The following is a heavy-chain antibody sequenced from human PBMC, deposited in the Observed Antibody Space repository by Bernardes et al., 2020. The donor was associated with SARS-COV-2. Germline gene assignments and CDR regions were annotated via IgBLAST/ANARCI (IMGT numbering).Heavy chain of an antibody. CDR3: AKDRTPNYDFWSGLWYYGMDV. J-gene: IGHJ6*02. Sequence: GGSLRLSCAASGFTFSSYGMHWVRQAPGKGLEWVAVTSYDGSNKYYADSVKGRFTISRDNSKNTLYLQMNSLRAEDTAVYYCAKDRTPNYDFWSGLWYYGMDVWGQGTTVTVSS. CDR2: TSYDGSNK. D-gene: IGHD3-3*01. CDR1: GFTFSSYG. V-gene: IGHV3-30*18.